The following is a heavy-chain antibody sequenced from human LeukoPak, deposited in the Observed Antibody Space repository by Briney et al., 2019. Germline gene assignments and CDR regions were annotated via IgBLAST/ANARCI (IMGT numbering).Heavy chain of an antibody. CDR2: MNPNSGNT. CDR1: GYTFTSYD. CDR3: ARERNYDSLNGMDV. Sequence: RASVKVSCKASGYTFTSYDINWVRQATGQGLEWMGWMNPNSGNTGYAQKLQGRVTMTTDTSTSTAYMELRSLRSDDTAVYYCARERNYDSLNGMDVWGQGTTVTVSS. V-gene: IGHV1-8*01. D-gene: IGHD3-3*01. J-gene: IGHJ6*02.